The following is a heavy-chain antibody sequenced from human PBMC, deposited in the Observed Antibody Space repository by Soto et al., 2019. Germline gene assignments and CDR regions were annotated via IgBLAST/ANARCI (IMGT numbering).Heavy chain of an antibody. J-gene: IGHJ3*02. D-gene: IGHD4-17*01. CDR3: ARGAGRSPVTRAFDI. CDR1: GYNFTNCA. Sequence: QVQLLQSAAELKMPGASLNLSCKTSGYNFTNCAVHWLRQAPGQRLEWLGWIKGGTGNTRFLERFQDRVTLTRDTSASTVYMELTGLKSEDTAIYYCARGAGRSPVTRAFDIWGQGTVVTVSS. V-gene: IGHV1-3*01. CDR2: IKGGTGNT.